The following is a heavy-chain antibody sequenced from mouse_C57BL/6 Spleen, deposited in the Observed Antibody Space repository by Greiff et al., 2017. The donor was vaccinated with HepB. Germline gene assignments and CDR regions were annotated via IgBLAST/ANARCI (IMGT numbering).Heavy chain of an antibody. CDR2: ISYSGST. J-gene: IGHJ3*01. CDR3: ARGEDGTLAWFAY. V-gene: IGHV3-1*01. D-gene: IGHD2-1*01. CDR1: GYSITSGYD. Sequence: EVKLVESGPGMVKPSQSLSLTCTVTGYSITSGYDWHWIRHFPGNKLEWMGYISYSGSTNYNPSLKSRISITHDTSKNHFFLKLNSVTTEDTATYYCARGEDGTLAWFAYWGQGTLVTVSA.